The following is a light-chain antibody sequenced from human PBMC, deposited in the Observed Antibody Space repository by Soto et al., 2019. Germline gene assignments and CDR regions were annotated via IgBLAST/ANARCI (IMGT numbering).Light chain of an antibody. Sequence: DMQMTQSPSSLSASIGDSVTIXXRASQSVRNYLNWYQHKPGKAPKLXIYGASRLQTGVPSRFSGSGSGTDFTLTVSSLQPEDFATYYCQQTYSSSWTFGQGTKVDIK. CDR1: QSVRNY. CDR3: QQTYSSSWT. CDR2: GAS. V-gene: IGKV1-39*01. J-gene: IGKJ1*01.